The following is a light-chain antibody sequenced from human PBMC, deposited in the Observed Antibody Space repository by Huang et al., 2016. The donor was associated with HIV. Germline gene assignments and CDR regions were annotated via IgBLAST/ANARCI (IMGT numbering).Light chain of an antibody. Sequence: HSHAPLVLSPWERATLACRASQGLSSELAWYQQKPGQAPRLLTDDASTRAPGIPARFSGSGAGTDFTLTISSLEPEDVAVYYCQQHSNWPRTFGQGTKLEIK. J-gene: IGKJ2*01. CDR3: QQHSNWPRT. V-gene: IGKV3-11*01. CDR2: DAS. CDR1: QGLSSE.